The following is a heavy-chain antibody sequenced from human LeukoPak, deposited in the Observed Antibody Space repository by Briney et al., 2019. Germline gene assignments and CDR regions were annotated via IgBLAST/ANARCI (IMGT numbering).Heavy chain of an antibody. CDR3: ATNPIGTGGMGFDY. V-gene: IGHV4-4*02. Sequence: SGTLSLTCAVSGGSISSSNCWSWVRQPPGKGLEWIGEIYHSGSTNYNPSLKSRVTISVDKSKNQFSLKLSSVTAAVTAVYYCATNPIGTGGMGFDYWGQGTLVTVSS. CDR1: GGSISSSNC. J-gene: IGHJ4*02. CDR2: IYHSGST. D-gene: IGHD3/OR15-3a*01.